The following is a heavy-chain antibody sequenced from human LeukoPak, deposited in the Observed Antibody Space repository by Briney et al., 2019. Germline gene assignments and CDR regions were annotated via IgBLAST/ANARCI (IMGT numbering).Heavy chain of an antibody. Sequence: SETLSLTCTVSGGSISSSSYYWGWIRQPPGKGLEWIGSIYYSGSTYYNPSLKSRVTISVDTSKNQFSLKLSSVTAADTAVYYCARVGAARPLVSRLWYFDYWGQGTLVTVSS. CDR1: GGSISSSSYY. D-gene: IGHD6-6*01. V-gene: IGHV4-39*07. CDR3: ARVGAARPLVSRLWYFDY. CDR2: IYYSGST. J-gene: IGHJ4*02.